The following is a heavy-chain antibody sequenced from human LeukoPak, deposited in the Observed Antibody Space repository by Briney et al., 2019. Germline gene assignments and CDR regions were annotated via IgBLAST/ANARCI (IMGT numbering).Heavy chain of an antibody. D-gene: IGHD6-19*01. V-gene: IGHV3-30*02. CDR2: IRDDGSDT. CDR1: GFTFNDYA. J-gene: IGHJ3*02. Sequence: GGSLRLSCAASGFTFNDYAMYWVRQSPGRGLEWVALIRDDGSDTYHADSVKGQFTISRDNSKSTVFLRMNSLRGEDSAIYYCAKSDGHGTGYGFHIWGQGTMVTVSS. CDR3: AKSDGHGTGYGFHI.